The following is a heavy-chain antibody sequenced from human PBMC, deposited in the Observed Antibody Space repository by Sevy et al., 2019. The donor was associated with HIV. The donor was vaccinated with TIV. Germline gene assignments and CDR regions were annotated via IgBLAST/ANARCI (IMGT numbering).Heavy chain of an antibody. CDR3: ARDQYYDFWSGYYTGVYFDY. J-gene: IGHJ4*02. D-gene: IGHD3-3*01. V-gene: IGHV4-34*01. CDR1: GGSFSGYY. Sequence: SETLSLTCAVYGGSFSGYYWSWIRQPPGKGLEWIGEINHSGSTNYNPSLKSRVTISVDTSKNQFSLKLSSVTAADTAVYYCARDQYYDFWSGYYTGVYFDYWGQGTLVTVSS. CDR2: INHSGST.